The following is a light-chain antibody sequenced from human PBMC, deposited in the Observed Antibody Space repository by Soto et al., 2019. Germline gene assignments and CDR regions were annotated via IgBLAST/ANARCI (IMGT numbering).Light chain of an antibody. J-gene: IGKJ1*01. CDR1: QGIRDA. Sequence: DIQMTQSTSSLSASVGDRVTITCRASQGIRDALGWYQQKPGKAPKRLIYAASSLQSGVPSRFSGSGSVTEFTLTISSLQPEDFATYYCLQHNSYPQTFGQGTKVEIK. V-gene: IGKV1-17*01. CDR2: AAS. CDR3: LQHNSYPQT.